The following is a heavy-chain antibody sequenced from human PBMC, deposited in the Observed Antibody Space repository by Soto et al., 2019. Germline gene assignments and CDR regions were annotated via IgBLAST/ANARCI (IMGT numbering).Heavy chain of an antibody. D-gene: IGHD3-9*01. CDR2: ISDSGDRT. V-gene: IGHV3-23*01. CDR1: GFTFSTYA. Sequence: EVQLLESGGGLVQPGGSLRLSCGASGFTFSTYAMSWVRQAPGKGLERVAGISDSGDRTYHADSVKGRLTISRDNSKNTLFLQMISLRVVDTATYYCAKGFGSDWSYFDYWGQGDLVIVSS. CDR3: AKGFGSDWSYFDY. J-gene: IGHJ4*02.